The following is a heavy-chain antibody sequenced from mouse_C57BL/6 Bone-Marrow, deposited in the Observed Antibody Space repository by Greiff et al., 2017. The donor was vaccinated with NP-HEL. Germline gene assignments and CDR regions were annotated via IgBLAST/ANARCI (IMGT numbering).Heavy chain of an antibody. CDR1: GYTFTSYG. CDR2: IYPRSGNT. Sequence: VQLVESGAELARPGASVKLSCKASGYTFTSYGISWVKQRTGQGLEWIGEIYPRSGNTYYNEKFKGKATLTADKSSSTAYMELRSLTSEDSAVYFCAREGYSAWFAYWGQGTLVTVSA. CDR3: AREGYSAWFAY. J-gene: IGHJ3*01. D-gene: IGHD2-3*01. V-gene: IGHV1-81*01.